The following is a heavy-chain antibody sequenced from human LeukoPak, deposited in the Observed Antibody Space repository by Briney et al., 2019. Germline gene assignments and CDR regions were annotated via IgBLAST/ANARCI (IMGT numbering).Heavy chain of an antibody. V-gene: IGHV3-23*01. Sequence: GGSLRLSCAASGFTFSSYAMSWVRQAPGKGVEWVSGISISGVNTFYADSVKGRFTISRDNSKNTLHLQMNSLRAEDTAVYYCTTFYTRLTDYWGQGTLVTVSS. CDR1: GFTFSSYA. J-gene: IGHJ4*02. CDR3: TTFYTRLTDY. CDR2: ISISGVNT. D-gene: IGHD2/OR15-2a*01.